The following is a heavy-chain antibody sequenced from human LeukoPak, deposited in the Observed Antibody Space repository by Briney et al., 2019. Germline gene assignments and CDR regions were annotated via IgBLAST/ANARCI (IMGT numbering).Heavy chain of an antibody. D-gene: IGHD5-18*01. CDR2: IYYSGTT. Sequence: SETLSLTCTESGGSISSSPYYWGWIRQPPGKGLEWIGSIYYSGTTHYNPSLESRVTISVDTSKNQFSLKLASVTAADTAIYYCAKGAGGFSYYNWFDPWGQGTLVTVSS. J-gene: IGHJ5*02. CDR3: AKGAGGFSYYNWFDP. CDR1: GGSISSSPYY. V-gene: IGHV4-39*07.